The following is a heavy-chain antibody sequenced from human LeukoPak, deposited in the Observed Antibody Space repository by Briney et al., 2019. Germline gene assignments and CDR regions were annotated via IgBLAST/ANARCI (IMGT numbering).Heavy chain of an antibody. Sequence: GGSLRLSCATSGFTSSNHAMHWVRQASGKGLEWVSAIGTAGDTFYPGSVKGRFTISRENAKNSLSLQMNSLRAEDTAVYYCVRQQTPHGNFDYWGQGTLVTVSS. J-gene: IGHJ4*02. V-gene: IGHV3-13*01. CDR3: VRQQTPHGNFDY. D-gene: IGHD1-26*01. CDR1: GFTSSNHA. CDR2: IGTAGDT.